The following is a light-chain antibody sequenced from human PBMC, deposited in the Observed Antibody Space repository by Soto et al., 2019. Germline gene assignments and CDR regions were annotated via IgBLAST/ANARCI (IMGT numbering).Light chain of an antibody. CDR2: EVS. CDR1: VYEVGGYDY. V-gene: IGLV2-14*01. Sequence: QSALTQPASVSGSPGQSITISCTGTVYEVGGYDYVSWYQQHPGKAPKLIISEVSDRPSGVSNRFSGSKSGNTASLTISGLQAEDEADYYCSSYTSRSPVVFGGGTELTVL. J-gene: IGLJ2*01. CDR3: SSYTSRSPVV.